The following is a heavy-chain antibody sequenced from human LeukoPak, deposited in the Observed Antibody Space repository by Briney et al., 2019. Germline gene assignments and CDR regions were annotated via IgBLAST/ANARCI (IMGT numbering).Heavy chain of an antibody. J-gene: IGHJ4*02. D-gene: IGHD6-19*01. V-gene: IGHV3-48*03. CDR3: AREPPYSSGGVYFDY. Sequence: GGSLRLSCAASGFTFSSYEMNWVRQAPGKGLEWLSYISSSGSTIYYADSVKGRFTISRDNAKNSLYLQMNSLRAGDTAVYYCAREPPYSSGGVYFDYWGQGTLVTVSS. CDR2: ISSSGSTI. CDR1: GFTFSSYE.